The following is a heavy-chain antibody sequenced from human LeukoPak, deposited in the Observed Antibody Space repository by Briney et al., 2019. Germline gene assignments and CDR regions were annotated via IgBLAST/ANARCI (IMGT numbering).Heavy chain of an antibody. CDR2: IYYSGST. CDR1: GGSIRSSSYY. D-gene: IGHD6-19*01. Sequence: SETLSLTCTASGGSIRSSSYYWGWIRQPPGKGLEWIGSIYYSGSTYYNASLKSRGTISVDTSKNQFSLKLNSVTAADTAVYFCARQVVAVAGTGYFDYWGQGTLVTVSS. J-gene: IGHJ4*02. V-gene: IGHV4-39*01. CDR3: ARQVVAVAGTGYFDY.